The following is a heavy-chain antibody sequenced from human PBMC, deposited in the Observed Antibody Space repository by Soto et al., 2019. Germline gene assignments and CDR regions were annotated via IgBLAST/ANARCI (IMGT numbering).Heavy chain of an antibody. CDR2: ISTTSSSI. CDR3: ARKGVAFDY. J-gene: IGHJ4*02. CDR1: GFTFSSYS. D-gene: IGHD3-3*01. V-gene: IGHV3-48*02. Sequence: PEGSLRLSCAASGFTFSSYSMNWVRQAPGKGLEWISYISTTSSSIYYADSVKGRFTISRDNAKNSLFLQMNSLRDEDTAVYYCARKGVAFDYWGQGALVTVSS.